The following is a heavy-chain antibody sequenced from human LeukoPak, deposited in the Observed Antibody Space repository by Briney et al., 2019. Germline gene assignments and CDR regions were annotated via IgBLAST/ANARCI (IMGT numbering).Heavy chain of an antibody. CDR1: GFTFSSYG. CDR3: AKVRPLAKNYDSSGQTAGSWFDP. Sequence: GGSLRLSCAASGFTFSSYGMSWVRQAPGKGLEWVSAISGSGGSTYYADSVKGRFTISRDNSKNTLYLQMNSLRAEDTAVYYCAKVRPLAKNYDSSGQTAGSWFDPWGQGTLVTVSS. CDR2: ISGSGGST. D-gene: IGHD3-22*01. J-gene: IGHJ5*02. V-gene: IGHV3-23*01.